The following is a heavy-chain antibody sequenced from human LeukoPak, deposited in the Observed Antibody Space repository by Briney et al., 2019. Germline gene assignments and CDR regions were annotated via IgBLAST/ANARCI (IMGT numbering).Heavy chain of an antibody. Sequence: ASVKVSCKASGYTFTGNYMHWVRQAPGQGLEWMGWINPNSCGTNYPQNFHDRVTMTRETSISTAYMELSRLRSDDTAVYYCARSRGGCSSTSCYYYYYYGMDVWGQGTTVTVSS. J-gene: IGHJ6*02. CDR3: ARSRGGCSSTSCYYYYYYGMDV. CDR1: GYTFTGNY. V-gene: IGHV1-2*02. CDR2: INPNSCGT. D-gene: IGHD2-2*01.